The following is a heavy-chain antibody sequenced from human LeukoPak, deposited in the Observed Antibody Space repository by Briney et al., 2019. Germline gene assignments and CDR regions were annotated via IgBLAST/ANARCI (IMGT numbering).Heavy chain of an antibody. D-gene: IGHD6-19*01. Sequence: SETLSLTCTISGGSISSDYWGWIRQPPGKGLGWIGNIYFGGSTYYNPSLKSRVTISIDTSKKHFSLKLSSVTAADTAVYYCARSWMEYGSGWYDYWGQGTLVTVSS. J-gene: IGHJ4*02. CDR2: IYFGGST. CDR3: ARSWMEYGSGWYDY. V-gene: IGHV4-39*07. CDR1: GGSISSDY.